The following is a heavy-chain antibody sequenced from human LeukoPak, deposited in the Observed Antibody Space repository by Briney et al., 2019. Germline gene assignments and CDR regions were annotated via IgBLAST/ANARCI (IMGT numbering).Heavy chain of an antibody. CDR2: IYYSGST. V-gene: IGHV4-59*01. J-gene: IGHJ6*03. CDR1: GFTFSSYA. CDR3: ATMGYCSSTSCYTSRNYYYYMDV. D-gene: IGHD2-2*02. Sequence: PGGSLRLSCAASGFTFSSYAMSWVRQAPGKGLEWIGYIYYSGSTNYNPSLKSRVTISVDTSKNQFSLKLSSVTAADTAVYYCATMGYCSSTSCYTSRNYYYYMDVWGKGTTVTVSS.